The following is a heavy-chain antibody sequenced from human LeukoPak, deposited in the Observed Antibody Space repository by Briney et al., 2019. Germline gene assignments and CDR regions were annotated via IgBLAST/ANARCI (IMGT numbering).Heavy chain of an antibody. D-gene: IGHD3-3*01. Sequence: GGSLRLSCAASGFTFSDYYMRWIRQAPGKALEWVSAISGSGGSTYYADSVKGRFTISRDNSKNTLYLQMNSLRAEDTAVYYCAKDPNYDFWSGYADYWGQGTLVTVSS. J-gene: IGHJ4*02. CDR2: ISGSGGST. CDR1: GFTFSDYY. CDR3: AKDPNYDFWSGYADY. V-gene: IGHV3-23*01.